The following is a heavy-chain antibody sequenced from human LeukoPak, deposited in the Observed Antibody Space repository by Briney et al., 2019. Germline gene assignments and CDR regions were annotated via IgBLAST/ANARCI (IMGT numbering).Heavy chain of an antibody. J-gene: IGHJ3*02. CDR2: INPSGGST. V-gene: IGHV1-46*01. D-gene: IGHD2-2*01. CDR3: AFGGLGYCSSTSWPKGAFDI. CDR1: GYTFTSYY. Sequence: ASVKVSCKASGYTFTSYYMHWVRQAPGQGLEWMGIINPSGGSTSYAQKFQGRVTMTRDTSTSTVYMELSSLRSEDTAVYYCAFGGLGYCSSTSWPKGAFDIWGQGTMVTVSS.